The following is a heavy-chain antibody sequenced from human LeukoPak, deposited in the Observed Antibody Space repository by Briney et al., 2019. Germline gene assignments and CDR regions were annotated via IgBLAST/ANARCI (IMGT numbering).Heavy chain of an antibody. CDR3: ARDDSSSWYGYYYYGMDV. Sequence: PGGSLRLSCAASGSTFSSYWMSWVRQAPGKGLEWVANIKQDGSEKYYVDSVKGRFTISRDNAKNSLYLQMNSLRAEDTAVYYCARDDSSSWYGYYYYGMDVWGQGTTVTVSS. CDR1: GSTFSSYW. D-gene: IGHD6-13*01. V-gene: IGHV3-7*01. CDR2: IKQDGSEK. J-gene: IGHJ6*02.